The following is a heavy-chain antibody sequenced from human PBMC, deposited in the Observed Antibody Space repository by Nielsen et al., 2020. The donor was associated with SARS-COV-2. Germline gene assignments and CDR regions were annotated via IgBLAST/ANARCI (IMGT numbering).Heavy chain of an antibody. Sequence: GESLKISCAASGFTFDDCAMHWVRQAPGKGLEWVSLVSGDGGRTYYVDSVKGRFTISRDNSKNTVFLQMHSLRAEDTAVYYCAKDFVAVAGSPINWFDPRGQGTLVTVSS. CDR2: VSGDGGRT. CDR3: AKDFVAVAGSPINWFDP. J-gene: IGHJ5*02. CDR1: GFTFDDCA. D-gene: IGHD6-19*01. V-gene: IGHV3-43*02.